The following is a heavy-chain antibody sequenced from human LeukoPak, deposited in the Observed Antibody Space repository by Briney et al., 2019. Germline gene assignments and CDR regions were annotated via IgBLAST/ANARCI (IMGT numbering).Heavy chain of an antibody. D-gene: IGHD5-18*01. CDR2: ISAYNGNT. J-gene: IGHJ4*02. CDR1: GYTFTSYG. Sequence: ASVKVSFKASGYTFTSYGISWVRQAPGQGLEWMGWISAYNGNTSYAQKLQGRVTMTTDTSTSTAYMELRSLRSDDTAVYYCAREPVDTAMVTIDYWGQGTLVTVSS. CDR3: AREPVDTAMVTIDY. V-gene: IGHV1-18*01.